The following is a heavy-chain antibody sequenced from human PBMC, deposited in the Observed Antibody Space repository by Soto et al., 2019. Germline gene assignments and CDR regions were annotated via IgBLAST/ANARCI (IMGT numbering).Heavy chain of an antibody. CDR3: AKRSPYSSGWYSPIFDY. CDR2: ISESGGST. D-gene: IGHD6-13*01. CDR1: GFSFIDYA. J-gene: IGHJ4*02. Sequence: WGSLRLSCAASGFSFIDYAISFVRHSPLKWLEWVSVISESGGSTHYADSVRGRFTVSRDNSKNSLSLRMNSLRDEDTAVYFCAKRSPYSSGWYSPIFDYWGQGALVTVSS. V-gene: IGHV3-23*01.